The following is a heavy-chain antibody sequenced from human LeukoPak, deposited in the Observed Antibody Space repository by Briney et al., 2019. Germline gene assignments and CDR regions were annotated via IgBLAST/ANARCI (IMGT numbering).Heavy chain of an antibody. CDR1: GFTFSSYA. J-gene: IGHJ4*02. CDR3: ANVLGYCSSTSCYTY. V-gene: IGHV3-23*01. Sequence: PGGSLRLSCAASGFTFSSYAMSWVRQAPGKGLEWVSAISGSGGSTYYADSVKGRFTISRDNSKNTLYLQMNSLRAEDTAVYYCANVLGYCSSTSCYTYWGQGTLVTVSS. D-gene: IGHD2-2*02. CDR2: ISGSGGST.